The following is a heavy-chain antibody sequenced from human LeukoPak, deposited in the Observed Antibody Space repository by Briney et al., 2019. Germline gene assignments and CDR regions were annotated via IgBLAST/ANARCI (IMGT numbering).Heavy chain of an antibody. CDR1: GGSISSYY. V-gene: IGHV4-59*08. CDR2: IYYSGST. J-gene: IGHJ5*02. Sequence: PSETLSLTCTVSGGSISSYYWSWIRQPPGKGLEWIGYIYYSGSTNYNPSLKSRVTISVDTSKNQFSLKLSSVTAADTAVYYCARHRDILTGYRWFDPWGQGTLVTASS. CDR3: ARHRDILTGYRWFDP. D-gene: IGHD3-9*01.